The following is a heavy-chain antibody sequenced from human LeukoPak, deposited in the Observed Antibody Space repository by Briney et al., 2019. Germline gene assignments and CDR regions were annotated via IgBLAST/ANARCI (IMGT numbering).Heavy chain of an antibody. D-gene: IGHD1-7*01. J-gene: IGHJ6*03. V-gene: IGHV3-74*01. CDR1: GFTFSSYW. CDR3: ARVGNYFLYYYYYYMDV. Sequence: GGSLRLSCAASGFTFSSYWMHWVRQAPGKGLVWVSRINTDGSSTSYADSVKGRFTISRDNAKNTLYLQMNSLRAEGTAVYYCARVGNYFLYYYYYYMDVWGKGTTVTVSS. CDR2: INTDGSST.